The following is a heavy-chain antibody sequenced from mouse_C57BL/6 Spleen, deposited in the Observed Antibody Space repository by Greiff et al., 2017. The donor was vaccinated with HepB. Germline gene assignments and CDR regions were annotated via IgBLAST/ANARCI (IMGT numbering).Heavy chain of an antibody. CDR3: ARDRGGYFDY. CDR2: INYDGSST. V-gene: IGHV5-16*01. CDR1: GFTFSDYY. D-gene: IGHD3-3*01. Sequence: EVQLVESAGGLVQPGSSMKLSCTASGFTFSDYYMAWVRQVPEKGLEWVANINYDGSSTYYLDSLKSRFIISRDNAKNILYLQMSSLKSEDTATYYCARDRGGYFDYWGQGTTLTVSS. J-gene: IGHJ2*01.